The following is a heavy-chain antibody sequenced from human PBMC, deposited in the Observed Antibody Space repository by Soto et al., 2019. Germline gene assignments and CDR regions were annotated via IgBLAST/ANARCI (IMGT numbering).Heavy chain of an antibody. CDR1: GFTFNSYW. Sequence: EVQLAESGGGLVQPGGSLRLSCAASGFTFNSYWMHWVRQVPGKGLVWVSRISNDGSTTNYADSVKGRFTISRDNARNTVYLQMNSLRADDTAVYYCVRGVIAANCFDYWGQGTLVTVSS. V-gene: IGHV3-74*01. D-gene: IGHD2-15*01. J-gene: IGHJ4*02. CDR2: ISNDGSTT. CDR3: VRGVIAANCFDY.